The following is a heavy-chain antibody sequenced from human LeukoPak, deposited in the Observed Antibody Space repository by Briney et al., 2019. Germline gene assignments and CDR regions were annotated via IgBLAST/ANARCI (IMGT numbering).Heavy chain of an antibody. J-gene: IGHJ5*02. Sequence: PGGSLRLSCVASGFTVRSNYMSWVRQAPGRGLEWVSVVYSGGTTYYADSVKGRFTISRDNSKNTPYLQMNSLRAEDTAVYYCARVKVAVAGIGWFDPWGQGSLVTVSS. CDR3: ARVKVAVAGIGWFDP. CDR1: GFTVRSNY. CDR2: VYSGGTT. V-gene: IGHV3-53*01. D-gene: IGHD6-13*01.